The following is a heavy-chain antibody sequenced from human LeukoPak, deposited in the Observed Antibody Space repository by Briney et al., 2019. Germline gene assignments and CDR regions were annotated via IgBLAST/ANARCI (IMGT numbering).Heavy chain of an antibody. CDR2: IWYDGSNK. CDR3: ARGSGYYYYYGMDV. Sequence: PGRSLRLSCAASGFTFSSYGMHWVRQAPGKGLEWVEVIWYDGSNKYYADSVKGRLTISRDNSKNTLYLQMNSLRAEDTAVYYCARGSGYYYYYGMDVWGQGTTVTVSS. CDR1: GFTFSSYG. V-gene: IGHV3-33*01. J-gene: IGHJ6*02.